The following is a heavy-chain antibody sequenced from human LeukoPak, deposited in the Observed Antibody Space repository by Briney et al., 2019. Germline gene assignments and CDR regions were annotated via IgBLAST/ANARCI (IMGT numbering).Heavy chain of an antibody. CDR3: TTDRVPAANFYYYYMDV. D-gene: IGHD2-2*01. V-gene: IGHV3-15*01. CDR1: GFTFSNAW. Sequence: GGSLRLSCAASGFTFSNAWMSWVRQAPGKGLEWVGRIKSKTDGGTTDYAAPVKGRFAISRDASKTTLYLQMNSLKNEDTAVYYCTTDRVPAANFYYYYMDVWGKGTTVTVSS. J-gene: IGHJ6*03. CDR2: IKSKTDGGTT.